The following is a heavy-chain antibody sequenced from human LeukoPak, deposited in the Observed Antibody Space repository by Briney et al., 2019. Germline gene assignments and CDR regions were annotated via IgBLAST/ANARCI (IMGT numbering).Heavy chain of an antibody. J-gene: IGHJ4*02. D-gene: IGHD2-8*01. CDR1: GGSISSGDYY. Sequence: SQTLSLTCTVSGGSISSGDYYWSWIRKPPGKGLEGIGYIYYSGSSYYNPSLKSRGTMALDQSKNRLSLILASVPAADTAVYYCSRENGAFSPFGYWGQGTLVSVFS. CDR2: IYYSGSS. V-gene: IGHV4-30-4*01. CDR3: SRENGAFSPFGY.